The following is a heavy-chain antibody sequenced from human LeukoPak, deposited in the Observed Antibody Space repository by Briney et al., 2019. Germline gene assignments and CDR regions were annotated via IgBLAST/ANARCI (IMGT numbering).Heavy chain of an antibody. CDR2: ISYSGST. CDR3: AREPHSSGYYPGGHY. CDR1: GASISSGHYY. J-gene: IGHJ4*02. V-gene: IGHV4-30-4*01. Sequence: SETLSLTCAVSGASISSGHYYWSWVRQPPQKGLEWIGYISYSGSTYYNPSLKSRVTISIDTSKNQFSLKLSSVTAADTAVYYCAREPHSSGYYPGGHYWGQGTLVTVPS. D-gene: IGHD3-22*01.